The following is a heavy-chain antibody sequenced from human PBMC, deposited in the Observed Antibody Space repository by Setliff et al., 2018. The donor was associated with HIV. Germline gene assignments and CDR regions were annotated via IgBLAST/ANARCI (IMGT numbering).Heavy chain of an antibody. CDR2: ISYDGSNK. CDR3: ARDSATYGSGSYFRYYFDY. D-gene: IGHD3-10*01. CDR1: GFTFSSYA. Sequence: GESLKISWAASGFTFSSYAMHWVRQAPGKGLEWVAVISYDGSNKYYADSVKGRFTISRDNSKNTLYLQMNSLRAEDTAVYYCARDSATYGSGSYFRYYFDYWGQGTLVTVSS. V-gene: IGHV3-30-3*01. J-gene: IGHJ4*02.